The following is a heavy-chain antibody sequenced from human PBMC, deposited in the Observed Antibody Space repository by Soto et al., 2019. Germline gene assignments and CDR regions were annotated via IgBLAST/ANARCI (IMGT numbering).Heavy chain of an antibody. V-gene: IGHV1-18*01. CDR3: ATNWGPSCPPHFDY. CDR1: DDTFTSYG. D-gene: IGHD7-27*01. Sequence: QVQLVQSGAFVKEPGASVKVSCKVSDDTFTSYGFSWVRQAPGQGLEWMGWISAYTGATNYAQKFQDRVTMTTDTPTSTAYMELRSVRPDDTAVYYCATNWGPSCPPHFDYWGQGTLVTVSS. CDR2: ISAYTGAT. J-gene: IGHJ4*02.